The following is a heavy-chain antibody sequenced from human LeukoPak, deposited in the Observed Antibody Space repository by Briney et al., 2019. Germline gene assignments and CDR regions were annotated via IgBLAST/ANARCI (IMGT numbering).Heavy chain of an antibody. J-gene: IGHJ4*02. V-gene: IGHV1-69*05. Sequence: SVKVSCKASGGTFSSYAISWVRQAPGQGLEWMGGIIPIFGTANYAQKFQGRVTITTDESTSTAYMELSSLRSEDTAVYYCARSDDYVWGSSSASYWDQGTLVTVSS. CDR3: ARSDDYVWGSSSASY. D-gene: IGHD3-16*01. CDR1: GGTFSSYA. CDR2: IIPIFGTA.